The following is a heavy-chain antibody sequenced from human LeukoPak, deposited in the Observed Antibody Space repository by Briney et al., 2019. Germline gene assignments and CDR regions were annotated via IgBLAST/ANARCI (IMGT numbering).Heavy chain of an antibody. J-gene: IGHJ3*02. V-gene: IGHV4-59*01. CDR3: ARDLSSSESDAFDI. CDR2: IYYSGNT. D-gene: IGHD6-6*01. Sequence: SETLSLTCTVSGGSISSYYWTWIRQPPGKGLEWIGYIYYSGNTNYNPSLKSRVTISVDTSKNQFSLKLSSVTAADTAVYYCARDLSSSESDAFDIWGQGTMVTVSS. CDR1: GGSISSYY.